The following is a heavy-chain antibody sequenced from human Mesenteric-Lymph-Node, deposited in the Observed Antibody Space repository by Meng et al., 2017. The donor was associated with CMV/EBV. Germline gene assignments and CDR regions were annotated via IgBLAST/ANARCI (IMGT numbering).Heavy chain of an antibody. CDR1: GYTFTGYY. CDR3: ARDHQAYSSSWIDY. J-gene: IGHJ4*02. V-gene: IGHV1-2*06. CDR2: INPNRGGT. Sequence: SGYTFTGYYMHWVRQAPGQGLEWMGRINPNRGGTNYAQKFQGRVTMTRDTSISTAYMELSRLRSDDTAVYYCARDHQAYSSSWIDYWGQGTLVTVSS. D-gene: IGHD6-13*01.